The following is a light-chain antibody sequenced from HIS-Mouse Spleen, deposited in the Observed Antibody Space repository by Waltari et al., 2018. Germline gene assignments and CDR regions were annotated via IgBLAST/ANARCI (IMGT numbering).Light chain of an antibody. Sequence: QSALTQPASVSGSPGQSIPISCTRSSSDVGSYNLVSWYQQHPGKAPKLIIYEGIKRPSGVSNRFSGSKSGNTASLTISGLQAEDEADYYCCSYAGSSTWVFGGGTKLTVL. CDR2: EGI. V-gene: IGLV2-23*01. CDR3: CSYAGSSTWV. J-gene: IGLJ3*02. CDR1: SSDVGSYNL.